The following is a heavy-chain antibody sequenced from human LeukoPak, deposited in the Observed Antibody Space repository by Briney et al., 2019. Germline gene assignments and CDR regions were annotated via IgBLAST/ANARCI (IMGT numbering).Heavy chain of an antibody. CDR2: MNPNSGNT. Sequence: ASVKVSCKASGYTFTSYDINWVRQATGQGLEWMGWMNPNSGNTGYAQKFQGRVTMTRNTSISTAYMELSSLRSEDTAVYYCARDNYGSGSYGYYGMDVWGQGTTVTVSS. V-gene: IGHV1-8*01. J-gene: IGHJ6*02. CDR1: GYTFTSYD. CDR3: ARDNYGSGSYGYYGMDV. D-gene: IGHD3-10*01.